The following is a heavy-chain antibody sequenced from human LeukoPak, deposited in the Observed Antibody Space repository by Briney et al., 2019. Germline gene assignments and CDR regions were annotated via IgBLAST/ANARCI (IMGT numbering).Heavy chain of an antibody. Sequence: PGGTLRLSCAASGFTFSSYGMSWVRQAPGKGLECVSVIYSDGTTYYADSVKGRFTISRDNSKNTLYLQMNSLRAEDSAVYYCAKGGTSTMVRGVIGYMDVWGKGTTVTISS. CDR1: GFTFSSYG. J-gene: IGHJ6*03. CDR3: AKGGTSTMVRGVIGYMDV. V-gene: IGHV3-66*01. D-gene: IGHD3-10*01. CDR2: IYSDGTT.